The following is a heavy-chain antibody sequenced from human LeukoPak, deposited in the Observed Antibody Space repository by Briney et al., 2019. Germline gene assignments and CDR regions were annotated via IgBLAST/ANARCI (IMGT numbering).Heavy chain of an antibody. J-gene: IGHJ3*02. CDR2: IYYSGST. Sequence: SETLSLTCTVSGGSISSGDYYWGWIRQPPGKGLEWIGYIYYSGSTYYNPSLKSRVTISVDTSKNQFSLKLSSVTAADTALYYCARGHYDSSGYFYNVFDIWGQGTMVTVSS. D-gene: IGHD3-22*01. V-gene: IGHV4-30-4*02. CDR1: GGSISSGDYY. CDR3: ARGHYDSSGYFYNVFDI.